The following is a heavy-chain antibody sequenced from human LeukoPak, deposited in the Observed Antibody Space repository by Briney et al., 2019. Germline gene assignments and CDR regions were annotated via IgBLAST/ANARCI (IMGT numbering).Heavy chain of an antibody. CDR1: GFTFSSYA. D-gene: IGHD6-19*01. CDR2: ISGSGGST. J-gene: IGHJ4*02. V-gene: IGHV3-23*01. CDR3: AKGRYSSGWYDYFDY. Sequence: GGSLRLSCAASGFTFSSYAMSWVRQAPGKGLEWVSAISGSGGSTYYADSVKGRFTISRDNSKNTLYLQMNSLRAEDTAVYYCAKGRYSSGWYDYFDYWGQGTLVTVSS.